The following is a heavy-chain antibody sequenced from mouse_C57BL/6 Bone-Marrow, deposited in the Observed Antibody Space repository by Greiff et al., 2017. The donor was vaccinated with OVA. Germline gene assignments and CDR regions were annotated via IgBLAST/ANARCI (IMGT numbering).Heavy chain of an antibody. CDR3: ARGAIYYDCTVYCFDY. V-gene: IGHV5-4*03. CDR1: GFTFSSYA. CDR2: ISDGGSYT. Sequence: EVNVVEPGGGLVKPGGSLKLSCAASGFTFSSYAMSWVRQTPEKRLEWVATISDGGSYTYYHDNVKGRFTISRDNAKNNLYLQMSHLKSEDTAMYYCARGAIYYDCTVYCFDYWGQGTTLTVSS. J-gene: IGHJ2*01. D-gene: IGHD2-4*01.